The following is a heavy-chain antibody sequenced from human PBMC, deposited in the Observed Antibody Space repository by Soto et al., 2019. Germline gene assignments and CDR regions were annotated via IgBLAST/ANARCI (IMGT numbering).Heavy chain of an antibody. V-gene: IGHV3-15*01. D-gene: IGHD5-18*01. CDR2: IKSKTDGGTT. CDR3: TTLYSYGSFDY. CDR1: GFTFSNAW. J-gene: IGHJ4*02. Sequence: LRLSCAASGFTFSNAWMSWVRQAPGKGLEWVGRIKSKTDGGTTDYAAPVKGRFTISRDDSKNTLYLQMNSLKTEDTAVYYCTTLYSYGSFDYWGQGTLVTVSS.